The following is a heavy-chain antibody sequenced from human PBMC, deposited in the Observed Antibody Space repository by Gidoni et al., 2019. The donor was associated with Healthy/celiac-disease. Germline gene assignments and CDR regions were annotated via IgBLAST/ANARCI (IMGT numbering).Heavy chain of an antibody. CDR1: GGSISSYY. CDR3: ARDQGWMGASYYYYGMDV. D-gene: IGHD1-26*01. CDR2: IYTSGRP. V-gene: IGHV4-4*07. J-gene: IGHJ6*02. Sequence: QVQLQESGPGLVKPSETLSLTCTVSGGSISSYYRSWIRQPAGKGLEWIGRIYTSGRPNYNPSLKSRVTMSVDTSKNQFSLKLSSVTAADTAVYYCARDQGWMGASYYYYGMDVWGQGTTVTVSS.